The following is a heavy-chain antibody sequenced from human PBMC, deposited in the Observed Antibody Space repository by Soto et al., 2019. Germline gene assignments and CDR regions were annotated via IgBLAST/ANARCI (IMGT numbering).Heavy chain of an antibody. V-gene: IGHV3-48*02. CDR3: ARDRGVLRYFDWLTPSYYFDY. CDR1: GFTFSSYS. D-gene: IGHD3-9*01. CDR2: ISSSSSTI. Sequence: EVQLVESGGGLVQLGGSLRLSCAASGFTFSSYSMNWVRQAPGKGLEWVSYISSSSSTIYYADSVKGRFTISRDNAKNSLYLQMNSLRDEDTAVYYCARDRGVLRYFDWLTPSYYFDYWGQGTLVTVSS. J-gene: IGHJ4*02.